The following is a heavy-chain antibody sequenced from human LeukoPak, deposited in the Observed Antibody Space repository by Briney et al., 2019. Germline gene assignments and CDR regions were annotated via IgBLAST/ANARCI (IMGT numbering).Heavy chain of an antibody. CDR3: ARSAMVRGVILGRYYYYMDV. Sequence: SETLSLTCAVSGGSISSSNWWSWVRQPPGKGLEWIGEIYHSGSTNYNTSLKSRVTISVDKSKNQFSLKLSSVTAADTAVYYCARSAMVRGVILGRYYYYMDVWGKGTTVTVSS. V-gene: IGHV4-4*02. D-gene: IGHD3-10*01. J-gene: IGHJ6*03. CDR1: GGSISSSNW. CDR2: IYHSGST.